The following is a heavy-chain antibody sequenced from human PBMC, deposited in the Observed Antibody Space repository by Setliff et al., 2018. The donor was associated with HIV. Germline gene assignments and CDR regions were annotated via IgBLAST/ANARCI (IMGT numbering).Heavy chain of an antibody. D-gene: IGHD5-12*01. J-gene: IGHJ6*03. CDR2: VYPGDSDT. V-gene: IGHV5-51*01. Sequence: PGESLKISCKGSGYRFTNYWIAWVRQMPGKGLEWMGIVYPGDSDTRYSPSFEGQVTISADKSISTAYLQWSSLKASDSAMYYCARLLNGYNSYDYYYMDVWGKGTTVTVSS. CDR1: GYRFTNYW. CDR3: ARLLNGYNSYDYYYMDV.